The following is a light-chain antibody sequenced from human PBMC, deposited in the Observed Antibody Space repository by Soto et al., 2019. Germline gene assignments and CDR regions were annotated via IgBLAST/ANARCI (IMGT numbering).Light chain of an antibody. CDR3: QQYNNWPRT. V-gene: IGKV3-15*01. CDR2: GAS. CDR1: QSVNSN. Sequence: EIVMTQSPATLSVSPGDRATLSCRASQSVNSNLAWYQQKPSQPPRLLIHGASTRATGIPARFSGSRSGTEFTLTISSLQSEDFAVYYCQQYNNWPRTFGQGTKVEIK. J-gene: IGKJ1*01.